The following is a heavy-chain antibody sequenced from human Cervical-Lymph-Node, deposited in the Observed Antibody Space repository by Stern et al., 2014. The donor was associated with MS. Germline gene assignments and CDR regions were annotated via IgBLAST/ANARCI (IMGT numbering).Heavy chain of an antibody. CDR1: GGSISSGSYY. CDR2: IYTSGST. J-gene: IGHJ4*02. CDR3: ARESRY. Sequence: VQLVESGPGLVKPSQTLSLTCTVSGGSISSGSYYWSWIRQPAGKGLEWIGRIYTSGSTNYNPSLKSRVTIPLATPKNHSSRKLSSGTAADTAVYYCARESRYWGQGTLVTVSS. V-gene: IGHV4-61*02.